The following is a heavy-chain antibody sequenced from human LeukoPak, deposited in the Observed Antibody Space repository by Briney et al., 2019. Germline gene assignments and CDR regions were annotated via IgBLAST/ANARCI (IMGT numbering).Heavy chain of an antibody. J-gene: IGHJ4*02. CDR1: GGSISSYY. V-gene: IGHV4-59*12. D-gene: IGHD3-3*01. Sequence: SETLSLTCTVSGGSISSYYWSWIRQPPGKGLEWIGYIYYSGSTNYNPSLKSRVTMSVDTSKNQFSLKLSSVTAADTAVYYCAREQENYDFWSGYFNFDCWGQGTLVTVSS. CDR3: AREQENYDFWSGYFNFDC. CDR2: IYYSGST.